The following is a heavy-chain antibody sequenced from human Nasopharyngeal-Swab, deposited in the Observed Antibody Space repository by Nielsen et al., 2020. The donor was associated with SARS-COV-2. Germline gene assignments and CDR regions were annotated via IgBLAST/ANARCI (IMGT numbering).Heavy chain of an antibody. V-gene: IGHV2-26*01. Sequence: WIRQPPGKALEWLAHIFSNDKKSYSTSLKSRLTISKDTSKSQVVLTMTNMDPVDTATYSCARTLLAAGGYYYYGMDVWGQGTTVTVSS. CDR3: ARTLLAAGGYYYYGMDV. J-gene: IGHJ6*02. D-gene: IGHD6-13*01. CDR2: IFSNDKK.